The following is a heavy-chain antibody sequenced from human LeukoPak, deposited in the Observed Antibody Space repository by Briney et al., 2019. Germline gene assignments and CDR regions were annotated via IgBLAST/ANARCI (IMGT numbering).Heavy chain of an antibody. D-gene: IGHD1-26*01. CDR2: IRQDGGEK. CDR1: GFTFSSCW. CDR3: ARWDSGSYSGIGD. Sequence: GGSLRLSCAASGFTFSSCWMNWVRQAPGKGLEWVANIRQDGGEKYYVDSVKGRFTISRDNAKNSLSLQMDGLRAEDTAVYYCARWDSGSYSGIGDWGQGTLVTVSS. V-gene: IGHV3-7*01. J-gene: IGHJ4*02.